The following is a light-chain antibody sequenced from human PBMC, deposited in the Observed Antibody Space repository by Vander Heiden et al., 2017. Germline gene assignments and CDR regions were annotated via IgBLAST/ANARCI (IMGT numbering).Light chain of an antibody. CDR2: RNN. J-gene: IGLJ3*02. Sequence: QSVLTQPPSASGPPGQRVTTSCSGSSSNIGSNYVYWYQQLPGTAPKLLIYRNNQRPSGVPDRFSGSKSGTSASLAISGLRSEDEADYYCAAWDDSLSGWVFGGGTKLTVL. CDR3: AAWDDSLSGWV. CDR1: SSNIGSNY. V-gene: IGLV1-47*01.